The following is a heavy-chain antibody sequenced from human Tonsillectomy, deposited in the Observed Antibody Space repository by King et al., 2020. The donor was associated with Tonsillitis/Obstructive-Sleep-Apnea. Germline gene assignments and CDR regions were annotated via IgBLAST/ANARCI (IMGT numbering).Heavy chain of an antibody. V-gene: IGHV3-23*04. D-gene: IGHD4-23*01. CDR1: GFTFNNFA. J-gene: IGHJ4*02. CDR2: ISGSGDKT. Sequence: VQLVESGGDLVHPGGSLRLSCAASGFTFNNFAMSWVRQAPGKGLEWVSDISGSGDKTYYADSVKGRFTISRDNSKNTVFLQLRSLRGEDTAVSYCATSGGNFDYWGQGTLVTVSS. CDR3: ATSGGNFDY.